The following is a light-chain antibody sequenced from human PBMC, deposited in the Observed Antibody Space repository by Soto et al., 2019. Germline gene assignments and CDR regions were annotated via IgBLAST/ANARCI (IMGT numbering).Light chain of an antibody. Sequence: DIQMTQSPSSVSASVGDRVTITCRASQGISSWLAWYQQKPGKAPKLLIYAASSLQSGVPSRFSGGGSGTDLPLTISSRQHEVLTTNYFQQANISQTTCGGGPQVHIK. V-gene: IGKV1D-12*01. J-gene: IGKJ4*01. CDR1: QGISSW. CDR3: QQANISQTT. CDR2: AAS.